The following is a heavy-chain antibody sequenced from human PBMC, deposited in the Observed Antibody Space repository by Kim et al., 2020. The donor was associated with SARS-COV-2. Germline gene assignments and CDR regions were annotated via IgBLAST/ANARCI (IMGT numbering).Heavy chain of an antibody. Sequence: KFQGRVTMTRDTSTSTVYMELSSLRSEDTAVYYCARVHSGYDFGSLSVDYWGQGTLVTVSS. V-gene: IGHV1-46*01. J-gene: IGHJ4*02. D-gene: IGHD5-12*01. CDR3: ARVHSGYDFGSLSVDY.